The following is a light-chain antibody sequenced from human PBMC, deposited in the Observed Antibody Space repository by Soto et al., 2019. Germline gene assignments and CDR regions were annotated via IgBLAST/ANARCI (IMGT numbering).Light chain of an antibody. J-gene: IGKJ1*01. CDR2: DAS. CDR3: LQYSSHSWT. CDR1: QSISDW. V-gene: IGKV1-5*01. Sequence: DLQMTQSPSTLSASVGDRVTITCRASQSISDWLAWFQLKPGKAPKLLIFDASNLKSGVSSRFSGSGSGTEFTLTISRLQPDDVATYYCLQYSSHSWTFGQGTKGDIK.